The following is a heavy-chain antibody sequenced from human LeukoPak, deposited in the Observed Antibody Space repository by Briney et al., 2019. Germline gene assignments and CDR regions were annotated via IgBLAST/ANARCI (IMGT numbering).Heavy chain of an antibody. CDR2: INPSGGST. V-gene: IGHV1-46*01. Sequence: ASVKVSCKASGYTFTSYYMHWVRQAPGQGLERMGIINPSGGSTSYAQKFQGRVTMTRDTSTSTVYMELSRLRSDDTAVYYCARDEDIVVVVAATPGSHASDIWGQGTMVTVSS. J-gene: IGHJ3*02. CDR3: ARDEDIVVVVAATPGSHASDI. D-gene: IGHD2-15*01. CDR1: GYTFTSYY.